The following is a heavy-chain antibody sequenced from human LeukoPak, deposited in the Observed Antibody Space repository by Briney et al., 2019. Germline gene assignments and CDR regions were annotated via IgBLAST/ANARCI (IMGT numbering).Heavy chain of an antibody. Sequence: GGSLRLSCVASGFSFSGHWMHWVCQAPGKGLVAVSRITPDGTDTAYADSVKGRFTISRDDAKNTLYLEMNSLTAEDTALYYCTRSGFSNGYDYWGQGTLVTVSS. CDR2: ITPDGTDT. D-gene: IGHD2-8*01. J-gene: IGHJ4*02. CDR3: TRSGFSNGYDY. V-gene: IGHV3-74*03. CDR1: GFSFSGHW.